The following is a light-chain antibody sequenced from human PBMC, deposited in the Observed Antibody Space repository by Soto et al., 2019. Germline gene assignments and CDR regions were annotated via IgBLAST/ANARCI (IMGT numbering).Light chain of an antibody. Sequence: EIVLTQSPGTLSLSPGDRATLSCRASRSISSTYLAWYQQKPGRAPRPLIYSASSRVPGIPDRFSGSGSGTDFTLTISRLEPEDFAVFYCQQHGSTPWTFGQGTKV. CDR2: SAS. J-gene: IGKJ1*01. V-gene: IGKV3-20*01. CDR1: RSISSTY. CDR3: QQHGSTPWT.